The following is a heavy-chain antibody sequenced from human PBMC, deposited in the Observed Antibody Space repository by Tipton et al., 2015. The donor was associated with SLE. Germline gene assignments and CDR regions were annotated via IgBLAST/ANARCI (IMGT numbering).Heavy chain of an antibody. J-gene: IGHJ5*02. D-gene: IGHD5-18*01. CDR3: ARNTALLTGWFDP. CDR2: IYYSGST. V-gene: IGHV4-39*07. Sequence: TLSLTCTASSGSISSSSYYWGWIRQPPGKGLEWIGSIYYSGSTNYNPSLKSRVTVSVDTSKNQFSLKLSSVTAADTAVYYCARNTALLTGWFDPWGQGTLVTVSS. CDR1: SGSISSSSYY.